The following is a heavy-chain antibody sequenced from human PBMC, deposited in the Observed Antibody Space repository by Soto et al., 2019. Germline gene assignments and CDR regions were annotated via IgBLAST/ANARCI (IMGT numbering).Heavy chain of an antibody. CDR1: GFTFSDYY. J-gene: IGHJ6*02. CDR2: ISSSGSTI. D-gene: IGHD3-16*02. Sequence: GGSLRLSCAASGFTFSDYYMSWIRQAPGKGLEWVSYISSSGSTIYYADSVKGRFTISRDNAKNSLYLQMNSLRAEDTAVYYCARESWTLPYYYYGMDVWGQGTTVTVSS. V-gene: IGHV3-11*01. CDR3: ARESWTLPYYYYGMDV.